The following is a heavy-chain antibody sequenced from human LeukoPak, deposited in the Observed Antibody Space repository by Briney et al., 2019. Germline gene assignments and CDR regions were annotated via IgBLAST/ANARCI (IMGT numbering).Heavy chain of an antibody. D-gene: IGHD1-26*01. J-gene: IGHJ3*02. Sequence: GGSLRLSCAASGFIFSNYAMSWARQASGKGLEWVSAISGSGGSTYYADSVKGRFTISRDNSKNTLYLQMNSLRAEDTAVYYCARGGIVGATIFAFDIWGQGTMVTVSS. V-gene: IGHV3-23*01. CDR1: GFIFSNYA. CDR3: ARGGIVGATIFAFDI. CDR2: ISGSGGST.